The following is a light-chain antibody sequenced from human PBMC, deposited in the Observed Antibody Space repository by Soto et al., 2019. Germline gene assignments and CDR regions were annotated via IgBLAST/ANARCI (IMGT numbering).Light chain of an antibody. Sequence: QAVVTQEPSLTVSPGGTVTLTCASSTGPVTSDYYPNWFQQKPGQAPRSLIYSTTKKHSWTPARFSGSLLGGKAALTLSGVQHDDEADYYGLLYYGAAVVVCGGTQLTVL. CDR1: TGPVTSDYY. CDR2: STT. CDR3: LLYYGAAVV. J-gene: IGLJ2*01. V-gene: IGLV7-43*01.